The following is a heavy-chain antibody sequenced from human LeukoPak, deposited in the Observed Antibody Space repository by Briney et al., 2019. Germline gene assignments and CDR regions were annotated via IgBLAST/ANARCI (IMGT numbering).Heavy chain of an antibody. CDR2: ISASGGSP. D-gene: IGHD2-15*01. CDR1: GFTFSTYG. CDR3: AKSEKVVVVAAGLFDY. V-gene: IGHV3-23*01. Sequence: GGSLRLSCAASGFTFSTYGMSWVRQAPGKGLEWVSAISASGGSPYYPDSVKGRFTISRDNSKNTLYLQMNSLRAEDTAVYYCAKSEKVVVVAAGLFDYWGQGTLVTVSS. J-gene: IGHJ4*02.